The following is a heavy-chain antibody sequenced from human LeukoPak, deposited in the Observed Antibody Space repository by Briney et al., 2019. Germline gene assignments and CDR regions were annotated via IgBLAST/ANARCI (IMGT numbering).Heavy chain of an antibody. D-gene: IGHD1-1*01. CDR3: ARELATGTTVWFDP. CDR2: INPDSGGT. Sequence: ASVKVSCKASGYTFTGYYIHWVRQAPGQGLEWMGWINPDSGGTNYAQNFQGRVTMTRDTSISTAYLELSRLRSDDTAVYSCARELATGTTVWFDPWGQGTLVTVSS. CDR1: GYTFTGYY. J-gene: IGHJ5*02. V-gene: IGHV1-2*02.